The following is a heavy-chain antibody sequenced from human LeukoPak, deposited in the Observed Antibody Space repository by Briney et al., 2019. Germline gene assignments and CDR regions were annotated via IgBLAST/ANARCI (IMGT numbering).Heavy chain of an antibody. CDR3: AKRTGNSGPFDY. J-gene: IGHJ4*02. V-gene: IGHV3-23*01. CDR1: GFTFSSCA. D-gene: IGHD4-23*01. Sequence: PGGSLRLSCAASGFTFSSCAMNWVRQAPGKGLEWVSLITGSGGSTYYTDSVKGRFTISRDNSKNTLYLQMNSLTAEDTAVYYCAKRTGNSGPFDYWGQGTRVTVSS. CDR2: ITGSGGST.